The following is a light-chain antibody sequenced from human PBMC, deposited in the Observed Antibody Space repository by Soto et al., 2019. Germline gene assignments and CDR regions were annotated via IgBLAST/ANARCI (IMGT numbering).Light chain of an antibody. CDR3: SSYTTSNTRQIV. CDR1: SSDVGGYNY. J-gene: IGLJ1*01. V-gene: IGLV2-14*03. CDR2: DVS. Sequence: QSVLXXXXSXXGSXGQSXTISXXGTSSDVGGYNYVSWYQHHPGKAPKLMIFDVSNRPSGVSNRFSGSKSGNTASLTISGLQPEDEADYYCSSYTTSNTRQIVFGTGTKLTVL.